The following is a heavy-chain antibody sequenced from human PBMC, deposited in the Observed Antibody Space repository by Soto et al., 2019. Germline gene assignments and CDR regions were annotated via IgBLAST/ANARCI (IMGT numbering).Heavy chain of an antibody. CDR3: ARGLFGQQWLVGFDT. CDR1: GGSFSNYI. J-gene: IGHJ4*02. Sequence: QGHLVQSGAEVKKPGSSVKVSCKASGGSFSNYIFAWVRQAPGQGLEWMGGTIPMFATAQYAQKLQGRVTITADESTSTVYMDLTSLTSDDTAVYYCARGLFGQQWLVGFDTWGQGTLVTVSS. CDR2: TIPMFATA. D-gene: IGHD6-19*01. V-gene: IGHV1-69*01.